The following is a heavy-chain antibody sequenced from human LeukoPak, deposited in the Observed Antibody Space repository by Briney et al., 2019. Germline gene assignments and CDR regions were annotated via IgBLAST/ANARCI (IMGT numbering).Heavy chain of an antibody. D-gene: IGHD4-17*01. CDR3: ARAGDGRYYFDY. Sequence: GASVKVSCKASGGTFSSYAISWVRQAPGQGLEWMGGIIPIFGTANYAQKFQGRVTITADESTSTAYMELSGLRSEDTAVYYCARAGDGRYYFDYWGQGTLVTVSS. V-gene: IGHV1-69*13. CDR1: GGTFSSYA. CDR2: IIPIFGTA. J-gene: IGHJ4*02.